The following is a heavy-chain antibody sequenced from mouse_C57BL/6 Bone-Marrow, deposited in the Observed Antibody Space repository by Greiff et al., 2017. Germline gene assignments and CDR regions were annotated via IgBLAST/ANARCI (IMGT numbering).Heavy chain of an antibody. Sequence: QVQLQQPGAELVRPGSSVKLSCTASGYTFTSYWLHWVKQRPIQGLEWIGNIDPSDSETHYNQKFKDKATLTVDNSSSTAYMQLSSLTSEDSAGYYCARLGDYGDYYAMDYWGQGTAVTVSA. J-gene: IGHJ4*01. CDR2: IDPSDSET. D-gene: IGHD2-4*01. V-gene: IGHV1-52*01. CDR1: GYTFTSYW. CDR3: ARLGDYGDYYAMDY.